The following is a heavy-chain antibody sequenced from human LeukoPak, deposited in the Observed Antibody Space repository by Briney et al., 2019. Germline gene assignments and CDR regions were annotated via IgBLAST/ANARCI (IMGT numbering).Heavy chain of an antibody. CDR2: MNPNNSNT. CDR1: AYTFTSYD. CDR3: ARGFHSYYYDSSGYFPEDY. Sequence: GASVKVSFKASAYTFTSYDINWVRQAPGQGPEWMGWMNPNNSNTSYAQKFQGRVTMTANTSINTAYMELSSLRSEDTAVYYCARGFHSYYYDSSGYFPEDYWGQGTLVTVSS. J-gene: IGHJ4*02. D-gene: IGHD3-22*01. V-gene: IGHV1-8*01.